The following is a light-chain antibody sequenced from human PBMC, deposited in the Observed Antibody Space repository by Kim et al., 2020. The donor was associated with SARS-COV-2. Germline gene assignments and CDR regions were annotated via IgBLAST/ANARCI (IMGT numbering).Light chain of an antibody. CDR1: QSVFYSSNNKNY. CDR2: WAS. CDR3: QQYYSSPGFT. Sequence: DIVMTQSPDSLAVSPGERATINCKSSQSVFYSSNNKNYLAWYQQKPGQPPKLLIYWASTRESGVPDRFSGSGSGTDFTLTISSLQAEDVAVYYCQQYYSSPGFTFGPGTKVDIK. V-gene: IGKV4-1*01. J-gene: IGKJ3*01.